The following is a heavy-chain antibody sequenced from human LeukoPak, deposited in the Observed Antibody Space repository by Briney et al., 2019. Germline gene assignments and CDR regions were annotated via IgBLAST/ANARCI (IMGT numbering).Heavy chain of an antibody. V-gene: IGHV4-59*01. CDR2: IYYSGST. D-gene: IGHD3-22*01. CDR3: ARGRFDYYDSSGYYRPREYYYDYYYMDV. J-gene: IGHJ6*03. CDR1: GGSISSDH. Sequence: SETLSLTCTVSGGSISSDHWSWIRQPPGKGLEWIGYIYYSGSTNYNSSLKSRVTISVDTSKNQFSLKLSSVTAADTAVYYCARGRFDYYDSSGYYRPREYYYDYYYMDVWGKGTTVTISS.